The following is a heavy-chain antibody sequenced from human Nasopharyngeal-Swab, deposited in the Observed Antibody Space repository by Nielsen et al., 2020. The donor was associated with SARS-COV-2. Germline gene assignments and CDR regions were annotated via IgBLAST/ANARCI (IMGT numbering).Heavy chain of an antibody. CDR2: ISGSGGST. D-gene: IGHD3-16*01. V-gene: IGHV3-23*01. CDR1: GFTFSSYA. J-gene: IGHJ4*02. CDR3: ARGIGGFDY. Sequence: GESLKISCAASGFTFSSYAMSWVRQAPGKGLEWVSAISGSGGSTYYADSVKGRFTTSRDNSKNTLYLQMNSLRAEDTAVYYCARGIGGFDYWGQGTLVTVSS.